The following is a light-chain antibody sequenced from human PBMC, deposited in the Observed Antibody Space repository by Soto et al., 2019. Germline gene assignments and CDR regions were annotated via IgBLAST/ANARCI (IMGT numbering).Light chain of an antibody. Sequence: QSALTQPPSASGTPGQRVTISCSGSSSNIGSNTVNWYQQLPGTAPKLLIYTNNKRPSGVPDRFSGSKSGTSASLAISGLQSDDEANYSCAAWDDSLNGYVFGTGTKVTV. CDR1: SSNIGSNT. V-gene: IGLV1-44*01. J-gene: IGLJ1*01. CDR2: TNN. CDR3: AAWDDSLNGYV.